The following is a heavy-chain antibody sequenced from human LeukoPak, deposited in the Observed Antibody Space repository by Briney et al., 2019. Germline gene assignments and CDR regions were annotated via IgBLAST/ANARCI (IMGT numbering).Heavy chain of an antibody. J-gene: IGHJ4*02. Sequence: GGSLRVSCAASGFTFSDYSMNWVRQAPGKGLEWVANIKQDGSEKYYVDSVKGRFTISRDNAKNSLYLQMNSLRAEDTAVYYCARDRGSQDYWGQGTLVTVS. CDR3: ARDRGSQDY. CDR2: IKQDGSEK. V-gene: IGHV3-7*05. D-gene: IGHD3-10*01. CDR1: GFTFSDYS.